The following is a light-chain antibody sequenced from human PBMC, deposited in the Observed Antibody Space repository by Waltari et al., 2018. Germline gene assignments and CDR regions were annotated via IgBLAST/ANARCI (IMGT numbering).Light chain of an antibody. Sequence: SYELTQPLSVSVALGQTAKLTCGGNNIGSKNVHWYQQKPGQAPVLVICRDSNRPSGIPERFSGSNSGNTATLTISRAQAGDEADYYCQVWDSSTVVFGGGTKLTVL. V-gene: IGLV3-9*01. CDR2: RDS. J-gene: IGLJ2*01. CDR3: QVWDSSTVV. CDR1: NIGSKN.